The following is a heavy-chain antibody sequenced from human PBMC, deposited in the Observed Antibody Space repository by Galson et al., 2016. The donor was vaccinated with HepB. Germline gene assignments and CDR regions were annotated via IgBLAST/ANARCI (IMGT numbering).Heavy chain of an antibody. V-gene: IGHV5-51*01. Sequence: QSGAEVKKAGESLKISCQGSGYNFASYWLGWVRQMPGKGLEWVGLIYPGDSDTRYTASLEGHVTISVDKSVSTTYLHWTSLRPSDTATYFCARRFSGFDSHPSEFWGPGTPVTVS. CDR1: GYNFASYW. D-gene: IGHD5-12*01. J-gene: IGHJ4*02. CDR3: ARRFSGFDSHPSEF. CDR2: IYPGDSDT.